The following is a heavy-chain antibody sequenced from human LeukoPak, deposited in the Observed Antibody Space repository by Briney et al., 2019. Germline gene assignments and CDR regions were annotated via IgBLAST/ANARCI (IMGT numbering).Heavy chain of an antibody. CDR2: INTNTGNP. J-gene: IGHJ3*02. CDR1: GYTFTSYS. V-gene: IGHV7-4-1*02. Sequence: ASVKVSCKASGYTFTSYSMNWVRQAPGQGLEWLGWINTNTGNPTYAQGFTGRFVFSLDTSVNTAYLQISSLKAEDTAVYYCARVVHPYDYESSGLTYDAFDIWGHGTMVTVSS. CDR3: ARVVHPYDYESSGLTYDAFDI. D-gene: IGHD3-22*01.